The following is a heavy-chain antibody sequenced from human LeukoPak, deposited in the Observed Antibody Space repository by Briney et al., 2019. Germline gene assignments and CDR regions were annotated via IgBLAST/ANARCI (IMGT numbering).Heavy chain of an antibody. CDR3: ARGTYYYEF. CDR2: MNQFGTEI. V-gene: IGHV3-7*04. D-gene: IGHD3/OR15-3a*01. J-gene: IGHJ4*02. CDR1: KFTFSDYY. Sequence: GGSLRLSCAASKFTFSDYYMTWVRQAPGKGPEWVAYMNQFGTEIKYLDSVKGRFTISRDNAKNSLYLWMTSLTADDTAVYYCARGTYYYEFWGQETLVTVSS.